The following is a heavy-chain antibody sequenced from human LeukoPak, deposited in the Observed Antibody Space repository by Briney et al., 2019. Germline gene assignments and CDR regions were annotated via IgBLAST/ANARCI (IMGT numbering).Heavy chain of an antibody. CDR2: INPSGSST. J-gene: IGHJ5*02. Sequence: ASVKVSCKASGYTFTSYGISWVRQAPGQGLEWMGIINPSGSSTSYAQKFQGRVTMTRDTSTSTVYMELSSLRSEDTAVYYCARGQYYYDSSGYWFWFDPWGQGTLVTVSS. CDR1: GYTFTSYG. D-gene: IGHD3-22*01. V-gene: IGHV1-46*01. CDR3: ARGQYYYDSSGYWFWFDP.